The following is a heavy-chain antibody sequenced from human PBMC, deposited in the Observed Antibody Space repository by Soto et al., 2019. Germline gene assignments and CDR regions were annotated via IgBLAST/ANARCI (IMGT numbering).Heavy chain of an antibody. CDR2: IYYSGST. J-gene: IGHJ4*02. D-gene: IGHD3-3*01. Sequence: SETLSLTCTVSGGSISSYYWSWIRQPPGKGLEWIGSIYYSGSTYYNPSLKSRVTISVDTSKNQFSLKLSSVTAADTAVYYCARLTIFGVVIGYWGQGTLVTVSS. CDR3: ARLTIFGVVIGY. CDR1: GGSISSYY. V-gene: IGHV4-59*05.